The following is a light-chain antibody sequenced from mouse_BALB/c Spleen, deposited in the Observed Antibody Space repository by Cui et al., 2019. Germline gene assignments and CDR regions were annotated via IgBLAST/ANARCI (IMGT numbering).Light chain of an antibody. V-gene: IGKV9-124*01. J-gene: IGKJ1*01. CDR1: EEISGY. CDR3: LQYASYPT. Sequence: DLQMTQSPSTLSASLGERVSLTCRASEEISGYVSLHQQKPDGTIKRLIYAASTLDSGVPKMFSGSRSGADYSLTISSLESEDFPYYYCLQYASYPTFGGGTELEIK. CDR2: AAS.